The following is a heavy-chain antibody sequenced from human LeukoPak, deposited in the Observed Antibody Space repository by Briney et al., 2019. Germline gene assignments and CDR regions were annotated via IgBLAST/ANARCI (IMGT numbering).Heavy chain of an antibody. CDR3: AKDGHCSGGSCYPDFDY. CDR1: GFTFSSYG. J-gene: IGHJ4*02. D-gene: IGHD2-15*01. CDR2: ISYDGSNK. Sequence: GGSLRLSCAASGFTFSSYGMHWVRQAPGKGLEWVAVISYDGSNKYYADSVKGRFTISRDNSKNTLYLQMNSLRAEDTAVYYCAKDGHCSGGSCYPDFDYWGQGTLVTVSS. V-gene: IGHV3-30*18.